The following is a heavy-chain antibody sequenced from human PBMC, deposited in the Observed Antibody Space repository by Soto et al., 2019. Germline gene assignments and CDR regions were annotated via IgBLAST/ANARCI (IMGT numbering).Heavy chain of an antibody. CDR3: AREGSSWFLQKNWFDP. CDR1: GGSFSGYY. V-gene: IGHV4-34*01. CDR2: INHSGST. Sequence: QVQLQQWGAGLLKPSETLSLTCAVYGGSFSGYYWSWIRQPPGKGLEWIGEINHSGSTNYNPSLKGRVTISVDTSKNQFSLKLSSVTAADTAVYYCAREGSSWFLQKNWFDPWGQGTLVTVSS. D-gene: IGHD6-13*01. J-gene: IGHJ5*02.